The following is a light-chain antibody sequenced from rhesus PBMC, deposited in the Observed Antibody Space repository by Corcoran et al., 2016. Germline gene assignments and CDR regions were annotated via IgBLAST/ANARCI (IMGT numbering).Light chain of an antibody. Sequence: QAAPTQPPSVSGSPGRSVTISCTGTSSDVGGYNYVAWYQQHPGKAPKLMIYGVSQRPSGVSDRFSGSKSGNPASLTISGLQAEDECDYYCCSYTTSSTFIFGAGTRRTAL. CDR2: GVS. J-gene: IGLJ1*01. CDR3: CSYTTSSTFI. CDR1: SSDVGGYNY. V-gene: IGLV2S7*01.